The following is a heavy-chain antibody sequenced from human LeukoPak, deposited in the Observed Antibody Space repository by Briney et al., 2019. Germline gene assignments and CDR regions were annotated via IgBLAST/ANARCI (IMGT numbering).Heavy chain of an antibody. CDR3: ARGRDGYNLIDAFDI. CDR1: GFTFSSYS. D-gene: IGHD5-24*01. Sequence: GGSLRLSCAASGFTFSSYSMNWVRLAPGKGLEWVSSISSSIYIYYADSVKGRFTIPRDNAKKSMYLQTNSLRAEDTAVYYCARGRDGYNLIDAFDIWGQGTMVTVSS. J-gene: IGHJ3*02. CDR2: ISSSIYI. V-gene: IGHV3-21*01.